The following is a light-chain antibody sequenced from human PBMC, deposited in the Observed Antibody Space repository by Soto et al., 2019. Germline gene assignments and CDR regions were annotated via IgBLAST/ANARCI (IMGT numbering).Light chain of an antibody. CDR3: QQYDNLLIT. J-gene: IGKJ5*01. Sequence: DIQMTQSPSSLSASVGDRVTITCQASQDISNYLNWYQQKPGKAPKLLIYDASNLETGVPSRFSGSGPGTDFTFTISSLQPEDIATYYCQQYDNLLITFGQGTRQEIQ. CDR2: DAS. CDR1: QDISNY. V-gene: IGKV1-33*01.